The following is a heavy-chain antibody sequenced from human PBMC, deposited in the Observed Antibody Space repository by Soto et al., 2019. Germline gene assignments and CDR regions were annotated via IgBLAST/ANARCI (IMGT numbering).Heavy chain of an antibody. J-gene: IGHJ5*02. CDR1: GFTFSSYA. D-gene: IGHD2-2*01. CDR3: AKDLGVVVPAAKGNNWFDP. V-gene: IGHV3-23*01. CDR2: ISGSGGST. Sequence: EVQLLESGGGLVQPGGSLRLSCAASGFTFSSYAMSWVRQAPGKGLEWVSAISGSGGSTYYADSVKGRFTISRDNSKNTLYRQMNSLRAEDTAVYYCAKDLGVVVPAAKGNNWFDPWGQGTLVTVSS.